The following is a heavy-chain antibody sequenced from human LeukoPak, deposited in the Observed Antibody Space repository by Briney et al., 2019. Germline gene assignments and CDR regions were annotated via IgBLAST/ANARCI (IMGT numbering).Heavy chain of an antibody. CDR1: GYTFTSYA. Sequence: ASVKVSCKASGYTFTSYAMNWVRQAPGQGLKWMGWINTNTGNPTYAQGFTGRFVFSLDTSVSTAFLQISSLKAEDTAVYYCARDLGATYPKRFDYWGQGTLVTVSS. CDR3: ARDLGATYPKRFDY. D-gene: IGHD1-26*01. CDR2: INTNTGNP. J-gene: IGHJ4*02. V-gene: IGHV7-4-1*02.